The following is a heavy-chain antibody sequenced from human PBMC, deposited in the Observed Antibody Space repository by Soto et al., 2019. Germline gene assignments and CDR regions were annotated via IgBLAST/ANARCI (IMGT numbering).Heavy chain of an antibody. J-gene: IGHJ6*04. CDR1: GFIFSTSP. V-gene: IGHV3-23*01. Sequence: QLLESGGNLVQPGGSLRLSCVASGFIFSTSPMSWVRQAPGKGREWVSAISGSGGSPYYADSVKGRFTISRDNSKNTLYLEMNSLRVEDTDVDYCANGPTIFGVIIVAEYYYGMDVWGKGTTVTVSS. CDR3: ANGPTIFGVIIVAEYYYGMDV. CDR2: ISGSGGSP. D-gene: IGHD3-3*01.